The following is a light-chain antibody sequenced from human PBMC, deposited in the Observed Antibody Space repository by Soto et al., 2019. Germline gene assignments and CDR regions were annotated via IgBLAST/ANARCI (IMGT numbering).Light chain of an antibody. CDR2: DAS. CDR3: QQYYKYPPLT. Sequence: DIRMTQSPSTLSASVGDRVTITCRARQSITTSLAWYQQKAGKAPKLLIYDASSLESGAPSRFSGSGAGTEFTRTISSLQHDDFGTYYCQQYYKYPPLTVRQPAKLDIK. CDR1: QSITTS. J-gene: IGKJ2*01. V-gene: IGKV1-5*01.